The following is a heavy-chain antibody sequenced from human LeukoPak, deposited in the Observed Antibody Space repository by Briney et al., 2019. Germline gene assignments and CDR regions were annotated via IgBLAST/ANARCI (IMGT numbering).Heavy chain of an antibody. Sequence: SETLSLTCTVSGGSISSYYWSWIRQPPGKGLEWFGYIYYSGSTNYNPSLKSRVTISVDTSKNQFSLKLTSVTAADTAVYYCAIDRGYYDSSGYLNWFDPWGQGTLVTVSS. CDR2: IYYSGST. V-gene: IGHV4-59*12. CDR3: AIDRGYYDSSGYLNWFDP. J-gene: IGHJ5*02. D-gene: IGHD3-22*01. CDR1: GGSISSYY.